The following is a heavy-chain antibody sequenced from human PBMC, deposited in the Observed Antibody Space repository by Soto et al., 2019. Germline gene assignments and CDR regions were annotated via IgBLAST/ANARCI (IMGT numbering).Heavy chain of an antibody. CDR2: INPSGPT. V-gene: IGHV1-46*01. Sequence: ASVKVSCKASGYTFSSYHMHWVRQAPGQGLEWLGVINPSGPTTYAQKFQGRVAMTRDTSTSTVYMDLTSLRSDDTAVYYCASERLGNYSGMAVWGQGTTVTVSS. CDR1: GYTFSSYH. CDR3: ASERLGNYSGMAV. D-gene: IGHD3-16*01. J-gene: IGHJ6*02.